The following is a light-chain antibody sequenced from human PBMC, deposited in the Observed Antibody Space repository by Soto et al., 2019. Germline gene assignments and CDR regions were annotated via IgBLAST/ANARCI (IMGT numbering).Light chain of an antibody. CDR1: QSVSSSY. CDR2: GAS. J-gene: IGKJ2*01. V-gene: IGKV3-20*01. CDR3: QQYGSSTYT. Sequence: EIVLTQSPGTLSLSPGERATLSCRASQSVSSSYLAWYQQKPGQAPRLLIYGASSRATGIPDRFSGSGSGTDFTLTISRLEPEDFAVYYCQQYGSSTYTFGQGTKLELQ.